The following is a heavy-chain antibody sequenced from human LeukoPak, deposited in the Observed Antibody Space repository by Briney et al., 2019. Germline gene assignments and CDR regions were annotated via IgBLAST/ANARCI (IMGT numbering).Heavy chain of an antibody. V-gene: IGHV1-46*01. CDR2: INPSGCST. J-gene: IGHJ4*02. D-gene: IGHD2-21*01. CDR3: ARESVIARERKLDF. CDR1: GYPLTTYY. Sequence: ASVKVSGKASGYPLTTYYMHSVRQAPGQGLEWVGIINPSGCSTNYAQKFQGRVTMTRDTATSTVYMELSSLRSEDTAVYYCARESVIARERKLDFWGQGTLVTVSS.